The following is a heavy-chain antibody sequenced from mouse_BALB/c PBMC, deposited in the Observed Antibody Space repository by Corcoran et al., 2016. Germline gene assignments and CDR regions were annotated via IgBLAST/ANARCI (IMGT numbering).Heavy chain of an antibody. CDR3: ARLGYYGNSAY. V-gene: IGHV4-1*02. CDR1: GFDLSRYW. CDR2: INPDSSTI. Sequence: EVKLLESGGGLVQPGGSLKLSCAASGFDLSRYWMSWVRQAPGKGLEWIGEINPDSSTINYTPSLKEKFIISRDNAKNTLYLQMSKVTSEDTSLYYCARLGYYGNSAYWGQGTLVTVSS. J-gene: IGHJ3*01. D-gene: IGHD2-1*01.